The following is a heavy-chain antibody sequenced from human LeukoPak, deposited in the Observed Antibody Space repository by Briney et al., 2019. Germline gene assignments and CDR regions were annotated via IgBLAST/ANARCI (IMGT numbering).Heavy chain of an antibody. CDR2: IYYSGST. D-gene: IGHD3-22*01. V-gene: IGHV4-39*01. CDR1: GDSISTSSYY. J-gene: IGHJ4*02. CDR3: AKSYYYDYRQIDY. Sequence: PSETLSLTCTVSGDSISTSSYYWGWIRQPPGKGLEWLGSIYYSGSTYYNPSLKSRVTISVDTSKNQFSLNLYSVTAADTAVFYCAKSYYYDYRQIDYWGQGTLVTVSS.